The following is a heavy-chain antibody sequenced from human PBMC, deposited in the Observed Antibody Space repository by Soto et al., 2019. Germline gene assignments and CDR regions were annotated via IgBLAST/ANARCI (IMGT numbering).Heavy chain of an antibody. V-gene: IGHV5-51*01. Sequence: PGGSLKISCRGSGYSFTSYWIGWVRQMPGKGLEWMGIIYPGDSDTRYSPSFQGQVTISADKSISTAYLQWSSLKASDTAMYYCARLTMVRGYYYYGMDGCGQGTTVTVAS. J-gene: IGHJ6*01. CDR1: GYSFTSYW. CDR3: ARLTMVRGYYYYGMDG. CDR2: IYPGDSDT. D-gene: IGHD3-10*01.